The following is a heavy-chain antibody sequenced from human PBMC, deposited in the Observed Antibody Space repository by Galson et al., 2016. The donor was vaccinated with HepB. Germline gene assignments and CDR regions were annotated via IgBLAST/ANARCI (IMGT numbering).Heavy chain of an antibody. J-gene: IGHJ6*02. CDR1: GYTFTGYY. D-gene: IGHD6-25*01. CDR3: ARAQAGNYYCMDV. V-gene: IGHV1-2*04. Sequence: SVKVSCKASGYTFTGYYIHWVRQAPGQGLEWMGWINPNSGDTNYAQKFQGWVTMTRDTSISTAYLELSKLRSADTAIYSCARAQAGNYYCMDVWGQGATVTV. CDR2: INPNSGDT.